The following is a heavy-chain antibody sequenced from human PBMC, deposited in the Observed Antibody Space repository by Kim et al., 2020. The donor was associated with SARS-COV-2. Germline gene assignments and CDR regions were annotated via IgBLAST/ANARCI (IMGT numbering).Heavy chain of an antibody. CDR1: GFTFSSYS. V-gene: IGHV3-21*01. CDR3: VRWLQRWNGDAFDI. D-gene: IGHD5-12*01. J-gene: IGHJ3*02. Sequence: GGSLRLSCAASGFTFSSYSMNWVRQAPGKGLEWVSSISSSSSYIYYADSVKGRFTISRDNAKNSLYLQMNSLRAEDTAVYYCVRWLQRWNGDAFDIWGQGTMVTVSS. CDR2: ISSSSSYI.